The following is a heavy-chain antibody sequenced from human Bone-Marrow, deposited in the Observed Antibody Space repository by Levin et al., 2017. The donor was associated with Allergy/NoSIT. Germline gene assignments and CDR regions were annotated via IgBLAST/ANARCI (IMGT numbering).Heavy chain of an antibody. D-gene: IGHD6-25*01. V-gene: IGHV3-7*01. CDR2: IKPDGTEQ. CDR3: AAAGSRTWSHDF. Sequence: GESLKISCAASGFGFSNYWMSWVRQAPGKGLEWVANIKPDGTEQYYADSVRGRCTISRSNAHTVLYLQIHGLRVEDTALYYCAAAGSRTWSHDFWGQGTLVTVAS. CDR1: GFGFSNYW. J-gene: IGHJ4*02.